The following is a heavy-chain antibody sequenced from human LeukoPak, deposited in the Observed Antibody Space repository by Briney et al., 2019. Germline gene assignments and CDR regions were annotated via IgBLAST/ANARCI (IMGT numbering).Heavy chain of an antibody. D-gene: IGHD2-2*02. CDR3: ARDGCSGTSCHKDYYYYYGMDV. CDR1: GYTFTSYA. CDR2: INAGNGNT. J-gene: IGHJ6*02. Sequence: ASVKVSCKASGYTFTSYAMHWVRQAPGQRLEWMGWINAGNGNTKYSQKFQGRVTITRDTSASTAYMELSSLRSEDTAVYYCARDGCSGTSCHKDYYYYYGMDVWGQGTTVTVSS. V-gene: IGHV1-3*01.